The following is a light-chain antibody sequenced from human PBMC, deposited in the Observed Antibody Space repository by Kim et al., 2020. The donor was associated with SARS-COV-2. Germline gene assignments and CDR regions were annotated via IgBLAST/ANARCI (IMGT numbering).Light chain of an antibody. CDR1: KLGNKY. J-gene: IGLJ2*01. CDR2: QDN. V-gene: IGLV3-1*01. CDR3: QAWDRTTMV. Sequence: ESPGQPASVTCSGDKLGNKYVCWYQQRPGQSPVLVMYQDNRRPSGIPERFSGSNSGNTATLTISGTQAMDEADYYCQAWDRTTMVFGGGTQLTVL.